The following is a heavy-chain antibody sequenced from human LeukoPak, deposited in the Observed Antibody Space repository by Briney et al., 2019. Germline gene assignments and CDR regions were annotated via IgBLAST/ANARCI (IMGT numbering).Heavy chain of an antibody. V-gene: IGHV1-8*01. CDR1: GYTFTSYD. J-gene: IGHJ4*02. Sequence: ASVKVSCKASGYTFTSYDINWVRQATGQGLEWMGWMNPNSGNTGYAQKFQGRVTMTRNTSISTAYMELSSLRSDDTAVYYCAVTGYSSGWEVYWGQGTLVTVSS. CDR2: MNPNSGNT. D-gene: IGHD6-19*01. CDR3: AVTGYSSGWEVY.